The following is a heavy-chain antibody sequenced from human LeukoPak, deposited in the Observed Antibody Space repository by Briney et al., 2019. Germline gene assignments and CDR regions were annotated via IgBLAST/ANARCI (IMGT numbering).Heavy chain of an antibody. CDR1: GFTFSTYR. CDR3: SIHDYGDLWADS. Sequence: PGGSLRLSCAASGFTFSTYRMSWVRQAPGKGLEWVGRIKSNTDGGTTEYAAPVKGRFTISRDDSRNTLFLQMNRLKTDDTAVYYCSIHDYGDLWADSWGQGTLVTVSS. J-gene: IGHJ4*02. V-gene: IGHV3-15*01. CDR2: IKSNTDGGTT. D-gene: IGHD4-17*01.